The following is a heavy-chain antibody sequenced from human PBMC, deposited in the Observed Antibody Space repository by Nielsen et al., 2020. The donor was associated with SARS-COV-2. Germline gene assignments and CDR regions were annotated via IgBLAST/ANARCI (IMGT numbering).Heavy chain of an antibody. CDR3: ARDYGSRSYSDPDY. J-gene: IGHJ4*02. CDR2: IWYDGSNK. D-gene: IGHD3-10*01. CDR1: GFTFSSYG. V-gene: IGHV3-33*08. Sequence: GGSLRLSCAASGFTFSSYGMHWVRQAPGKGLEWVAVIWYDGSNKYYADSVKGRFTISRDNAKNSLYLQMNSLRAADTAVYYCARDYGSRSYSDPDYWGQGTLVTVSS.